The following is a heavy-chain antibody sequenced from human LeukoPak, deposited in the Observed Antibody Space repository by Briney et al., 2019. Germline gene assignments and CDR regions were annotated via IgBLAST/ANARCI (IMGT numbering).Heavy chain of an antibody. J-gene: IGHJ6*03. CDR1: GFTFSSYS. Sequence: GGSLRLSCAASGFTFSSYSMNWVRQAPGKGLEWVSYISSSGSTIYYADSVKGRFTISRDNAKNSLYLQMNSLRAEDTAVYYCARSGGPDYYYYYMDVWGKGTTVTVSS. D-gene: IGHD1-26*01. CDR2: ISSSGSTI. CDR3: ARSGGPDYYYYYMDV. V-gene: IGHV3-48*04.